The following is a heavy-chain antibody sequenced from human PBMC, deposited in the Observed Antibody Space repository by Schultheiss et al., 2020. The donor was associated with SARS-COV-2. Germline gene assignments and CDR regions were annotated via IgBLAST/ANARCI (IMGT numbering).Heavy chain of an antibody. J-gene: IGHJ4*02. CDR2: IYYSGST. D-gene: IGHD3-3*01. V-gene: IGHV4-31*03. CDR1: GGSISSGGYY. Sequence: SETLSLTCTVSGGSISSGGYYWSWIRQHPGKGLEWIGYIYYSGSTYYNPSLKSRVTISVDTSKNQFSLKLISVTAADTAVYYCARTIRITIFGVVQYFDYWGQGTLVTVSS. CDR3: ARTIRITIFGVVQYFDY.